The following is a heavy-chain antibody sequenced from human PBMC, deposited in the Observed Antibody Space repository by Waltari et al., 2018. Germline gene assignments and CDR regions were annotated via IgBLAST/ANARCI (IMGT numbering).Heavy chain of an antibody. V-gene: IGHV4-34*01. CDR2: INHSGST. D-gene: IGHD1-26*01. CDR1: GGSFSGYY. Sequence: QVQLQQWGAGLLKPSETLSLTCAVYGGSFSGYYWSWIRQPPGKGLEWIGEINHSGSTNYNPSLKSRVTISVDTSKNQFALKLSSVTAADTAVYYCATHPAGLVGATPPACDIWGQGTMVTVSS. J-gene: IGHJ3*02. CDR3: ATHPAGLVGATPPACDI.